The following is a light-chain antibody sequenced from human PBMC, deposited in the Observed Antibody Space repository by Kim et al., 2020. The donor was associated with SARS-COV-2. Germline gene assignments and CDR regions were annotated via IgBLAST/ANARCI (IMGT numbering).Light chain of an antibody. J-gene: IGKJ4*01. CDR1: QDIRIY. CDR2: GAS. V-gene: IGKV1-33*01. CDR3: QQYDNLPLT. Sequence: ASVGDRVTITCQASQDIRIYLNWYQQKPGKAPKVLISGASNVETGVPSRFSGSGSGTEYAFTISSLQPEDIAMYFCQQYDNLPLTFGGGTKGDIK.